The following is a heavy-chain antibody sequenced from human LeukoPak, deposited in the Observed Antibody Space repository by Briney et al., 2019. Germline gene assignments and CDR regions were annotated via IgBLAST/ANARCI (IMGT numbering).Heavy chain of an antibody. V-gene: IGHV4-34*01. J-gene: IGHJ5*02. CDR1: GGSFSGYY. Sequence: PSETLSLTCAVYGGSFSGYYWSWIRQPPGKGLEWIGEINHSGSTNYNPSLKSRVTISVDTSKNQFSLKLSSVTAADTAGYYCARRTFGRSNWFDPWGQGTLVTVSS. CDR3: ARRTFGRSNWFDP. CDR2: INHSGST. D-gene: IGHD3-3*01.